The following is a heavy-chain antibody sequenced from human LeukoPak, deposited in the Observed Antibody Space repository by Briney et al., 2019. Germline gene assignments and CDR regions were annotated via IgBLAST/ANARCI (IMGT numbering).Heavy chain of an antibody. V-gene: IGHV3-30*02. Sequence: PGGSLRLSCAASGFTFSSYGMHWVRQAPGKGLEWVAFIRYDGSNKYYADSVKGRFTISRDNSKNTLYLQMNSLRAEDTAVYYCAKAPSSSSPPSDWGQGTLVTVSS. D-gene: IGHD6-6*01. CDR3: AKAPSSSSPPSD. CDR1: GFTFSSYG. J-gene: IGHJ4*02. CDR2: IRYDGSNK.